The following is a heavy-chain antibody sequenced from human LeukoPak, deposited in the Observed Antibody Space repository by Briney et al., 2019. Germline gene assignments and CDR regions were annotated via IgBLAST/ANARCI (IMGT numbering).Heavy chain of an antibody. V-gene: IGHV4-38-2*01. Sequence: SETLSLTCAVSGYSISSGYYWGWIRQPPGKGLEWIGSIYHSGSTYYNPSLKSRVTISVDTSKNQFSLKLSSVTAADTAVYYCASPKYCSSTSCYIRDARYFQHWGPGTLVTVSS. J-gene: IGHJ1*01. CDR1: GYSISSGYY. CDR2: IYHSGST. D-gene: IGHD2-2*02. CDR3: ASPKYCSSTSCYIRDARYFQH.